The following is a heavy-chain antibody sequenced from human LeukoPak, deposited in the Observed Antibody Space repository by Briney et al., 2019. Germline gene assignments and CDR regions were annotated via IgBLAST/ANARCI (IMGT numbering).Heavy chain of an antibody. D-gene: IGHD3-10*01. J-gene: IGHJ4*02. Sequence: PGGSLRLSCAASGFTVSSNFMSWVRQAPGKGLEWVSIIYSGGNTYYADSVKGRFTISRDNSKNTLYLQMNSLRAEDTAVFYCVRWVGHWGQGTLVTVSS. V-gene: IGHV3-53*01. CDR1: GFTVSSNF. CDR3: VRWVGH. CDR2: IYSGGNT.